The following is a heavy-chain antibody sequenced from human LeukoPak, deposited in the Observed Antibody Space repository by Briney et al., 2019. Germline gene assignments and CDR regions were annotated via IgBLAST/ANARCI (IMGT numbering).Heavy chain of an antibody. J-gene: IGHJ4*02. CDR1: GFTFSSYW. Sequence: GGSLRLSCAASGFTFSSYWMHWVRHAPGKGLVWVSRINSDGSSTSYADSVKGRFTISRDNAKNTLYLQMNSLRAEDTAVYYCAREVQDYYDSSGHDYWGQGTLVTVSS. CDR3: AREVQDYYDSSGHDY. D-gene: IGHD3-22*01. CDR2: INSDGSST. V-gene: IGHV3-74*01.